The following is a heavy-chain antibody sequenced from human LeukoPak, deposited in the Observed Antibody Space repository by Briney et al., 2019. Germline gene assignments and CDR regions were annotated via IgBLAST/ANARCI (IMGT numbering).Heavy chain of an antibody. Sequence: ASVKVFCKASGYTFTSYAMHWVRQAPGQRLEWMGWINAGNGNTKYSQKFQGRVTITRDTSASTAYMELSSLRSEDTAVYYCARVTEWFGELFPGWFDPWGQGTLVTVSS. CDR1: GYTFTSYA. CDR2: INAGNGNT. D-gene: IGHD3-10*01. J-gene: IGHJ5*02. CDR3: ARVTEWFGELFPGWFDP. V-gene: IGHV1-3*01.